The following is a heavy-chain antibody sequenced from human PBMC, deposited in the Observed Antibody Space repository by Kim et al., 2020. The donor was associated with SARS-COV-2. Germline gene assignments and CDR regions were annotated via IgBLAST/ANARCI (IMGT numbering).Heavy chain of an antibody. J-gene: IGHJ4*02. Sequence: SETLSLTCTVSGYSISSGYYWGWIRQPPGKGLEWIGSIYHSGSTYYNPSLKSRVTISVDTSKNQFSLKLSSVTAADTAVYYCARDVRQLAYCGCDCYSPLVWGQGTLVTVSS. D-gene: IGHD2-21*02. CDR1: GYSISSGYY. V-gene: IGHV4-38-2*02. CDR2: IYHSGST. CDR3: ARDVRQLAYCGCDCYSPLV.